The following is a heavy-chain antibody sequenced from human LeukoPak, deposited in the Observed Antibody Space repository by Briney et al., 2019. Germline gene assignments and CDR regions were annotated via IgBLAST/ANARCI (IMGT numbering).Heavy chain of an antibody. D-gene: IGHD4-17*01. Sequence: GGSLRLSCAASGFTVSSNYMSWVRQAPGKGLEWVSVIYSGGSTYYADSVKGRFTISRDNSKNTLYLQMNSLRAEDTAVYYCARDSSPYGEEFDPWGQGTLVTVSS. V-gene: IGHV3-53*01. CDR1: GFTVSSNY. CDR2: IYSGGST. CDR3: ARDSSPYGEEFDP. J-gene: IGHJ5*02.